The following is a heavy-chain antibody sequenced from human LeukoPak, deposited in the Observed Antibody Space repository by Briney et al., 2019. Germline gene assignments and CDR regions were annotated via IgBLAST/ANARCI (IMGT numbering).Heavy chain of an antibody. CDR1: GYTFTSYY. CDR3: ARAKYSSSFLLRYYYYYMDV. CDR2: MNPNSGNT. D-gene: IGHD6-6*01. J-gene: IGHJ6*03. V-gene: IGHV1-8*03. Sequence: ASVKVSCKASGYTFTSYYMHWVRQATGQGLEWMGWMNPNSGNTGYAQKFQGRVTITRNTSISTAYMELSSLRAEDTALYYCARAKYSSSFLLRYYYYYMDVWGKGTTVTVSS.